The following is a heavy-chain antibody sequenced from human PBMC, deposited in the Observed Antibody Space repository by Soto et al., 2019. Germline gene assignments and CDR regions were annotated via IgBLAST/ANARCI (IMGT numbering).Heavy chain of an antibody. D-gene: IGHD3-3*01. CDR3: ARLTYYDFWSGYRYYYMDV. CDR2: IYYSGST. V-gene: IGHV4-39*01. J-gene: IGHJ6*03. Sequence: SETLSLTCTVSGGSISSSSYYWGWIRQPPGKGLEWIGSIYYSGSTYYNPSLKSRVTISVDTSKNQFSLKLSSATAADTAVYYCARLTYYDFWSGYRYYYMDVWGKGTTVTVSS. CDR1: GGSISSSSYY.